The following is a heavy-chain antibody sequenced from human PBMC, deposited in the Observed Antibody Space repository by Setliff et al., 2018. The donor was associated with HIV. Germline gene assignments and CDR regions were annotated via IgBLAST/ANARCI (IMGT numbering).Heavy chain of an antibody. D-gene: IGHD6-19*01. V-gene: IGHV4-4*07. CDR3: ARDRSSGWSKDWFDT. J-gene: IGHJ5*02. CDR2: IYISGST. Sequence: KPSETLSLTCTVSGGSISSYYWSWIRQPAGKGLEWIGHIYISGSTNYNPSFNSRVTMSVDTSKNQFSLRLTSVTAADTAMYHCARDRSSGWSKDWFDTWGQGILVTVSS. CDR1: GGSISSYY.